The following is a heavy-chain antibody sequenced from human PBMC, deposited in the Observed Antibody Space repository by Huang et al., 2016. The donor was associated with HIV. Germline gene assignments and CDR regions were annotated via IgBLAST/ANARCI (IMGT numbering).Heavy chain of an antibody. CDR1: RGSFSDYA. J-gene: IGHJ3*01. D-gene: IGHD3-10*01. CDR2: VGPRESIK. Sequence: QVELVQSETEVKMPGSSVKVSCKVSRGSFSDYAFSWVRQGPGKGIEYRGGVGPRESIKNYIGKCRSRITISADKATKSVSVEVRDLRSDDTAVYYCTREGEGWFGKPTRALAFWGQGTKIIVSS. CDR3: TREGEGWFGKPTRALAF. V-gene: IGHV1-69*10.